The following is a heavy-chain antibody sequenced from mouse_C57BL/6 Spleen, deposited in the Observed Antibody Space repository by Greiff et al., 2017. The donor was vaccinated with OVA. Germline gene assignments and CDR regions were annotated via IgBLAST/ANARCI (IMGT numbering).Heavy chain of an antibody. Sequence: QVTLKVSGPGILQSSQTLSLTCSFSGFSLSTSGMGVSWHRQPSGLGLEWLAHIYWDDDKSYNPSLKSRLTISKDTSRNRVFLKITSVDTADAATIYSARRNYGSSRYWYIDVWGTGTTVTVSS. CDR3: ARRNYGSSRYWYIDV. CDR2: IYWDDDK. D-gene: IGHD1-1*01. J-gene: IGHJ1*03. V-gene: IGHV8-12*01. CDR1: GFSLSTSGMG.